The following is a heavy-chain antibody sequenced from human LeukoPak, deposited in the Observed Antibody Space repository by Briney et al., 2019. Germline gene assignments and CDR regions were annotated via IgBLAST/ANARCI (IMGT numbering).Heavy chain of an antibody. V-gene: IGHV1-46*04. CDR3: AREGSWGTDAFDI. J-gene: IGHJ3*02. CDR1: GYTFISYY. CDR2: NNPSGGRK. D-gene: IGHD3-10*01. Sequence: ASVKVSCKASGYTFISYYMHGVGQAPGKGRDGKGINNPSGGRKSYAQKLQGRVRRTRDTSTSTVYMELSSLRSEDTAMYYCAREGSWGTDAFDIWGQGTMVTVSS.